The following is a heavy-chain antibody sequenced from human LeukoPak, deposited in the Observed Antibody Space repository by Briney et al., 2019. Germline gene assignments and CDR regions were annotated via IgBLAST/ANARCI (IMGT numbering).Heavy chain of an antibody. CDR2: IYYSGST. V-gene: IGHV4-59*08. CDR1: GGSISSYY. J-gene: IGHJ6*03. Sequence: SETLSLTCTVSGGSISSYYWSWIRQPPGKGLEWIGYIYYSGSTNYNPSLKSRVTISVNTSKNQSSLKLSPVTAADTAVYYCARQVKQQLVLYYYYYMDVWGKGTTVTVYS. D-gene: IGHD6-13*01. CDR3: ARQVKQQLVLYYYYYMDV.